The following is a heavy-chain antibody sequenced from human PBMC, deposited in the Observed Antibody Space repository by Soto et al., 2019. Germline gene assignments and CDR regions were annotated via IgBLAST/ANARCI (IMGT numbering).Heavy chain of an antibody. CDR1: GYTFTTYG. Sequence: ASVKVSCKASGYTFTTYGISWVRQAPGQGLEWLGWINTHNGNTNYAQNLQGRVIMTADTSTNTAYMELRSLRSDDTAIYYCTREGSAPYYYYGMDSWGQGTTVTVSS. V-gene: IGHV1-18*01. J-gene: IGHJ6*02. D-gene: IGHD3-10*01. CDR3: TREGSAPYYYYGMDS. CDR2: INTHNGNT.